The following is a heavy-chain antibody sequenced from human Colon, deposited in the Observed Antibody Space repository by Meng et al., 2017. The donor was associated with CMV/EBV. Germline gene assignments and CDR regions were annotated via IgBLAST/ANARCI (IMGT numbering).Heavy chain of an antibody. CDR3: ARDVFRGEAFDV. CDR2: IRYDASNT. CDR1: GFTFSAYG. D-gene: IGHD3-3*01. V-gene: IGHV3-30*02. J-gene: IGHJ3*01. Sequence: GESLKISCAASGFTFSAYGIHWVRQVPGGGLEWVAFIRYDASNTYYVDSVKGRFTISRDNYRNTVDLEMKSLRIEDTAVYYCARDVFRGEAFDVWGQGTMVTVSS.